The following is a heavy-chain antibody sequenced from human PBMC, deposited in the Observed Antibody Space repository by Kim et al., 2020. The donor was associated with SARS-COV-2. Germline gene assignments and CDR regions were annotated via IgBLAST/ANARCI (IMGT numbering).Heavy chain of an antibody. D-gene: IGHD4-17*01. CDR2: ISSSSSYI. J-gene: IGHJ6*02. CDR1: GFTFSSYS. Sequence: GGSLRLSCAASGFTFSSYSMNWVRQAPGKGLEWVSSISSSSSYIYYADSVKGRFTISRDNAKNSLYLQMNSLRAEDTAVYYCARVRHLPSNDYGDYEYYYYYGMDGWGQGSTVTVSS. V-gene: IGHV3-21*01. CDR3: ARVRHLPSNDYGDYEYYYYYGMDG.